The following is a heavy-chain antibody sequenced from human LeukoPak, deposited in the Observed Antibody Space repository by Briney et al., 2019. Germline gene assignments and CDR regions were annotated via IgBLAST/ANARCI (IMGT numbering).Heavy chain of an antibody. CDR2: IYYSVNT. J-gene: IGHJ5*02. V-gene: IGHV4-39*01. Sequence: SETLSLTCSVSGGSTSRSDYYWGWIRQPQGKGLEWIVSIYYSVNTYYNPSRRGRVTISVDTSKNQFSLKLSSVTAADTAVYYCAPGSTGGSRGSWFDHWGQGTLVTVST. D-gene: IGHD1-26*01. CDR1: GGSTSRSDYY. CDR3: APGSTGGSRGSWFDH.